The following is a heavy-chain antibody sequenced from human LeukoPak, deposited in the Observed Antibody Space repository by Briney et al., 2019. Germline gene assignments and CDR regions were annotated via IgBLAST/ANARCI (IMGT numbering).Heavy chain of an antibody. CDR1: GGSISDFY. D-gene: IGHD3-16*02. J-gene: IGHJ4*02. CDR3: ARSHDHLWGNYPDY. Sequence: PSETLSLTCTVSGGSISDFYWSWIRQPPGKGLEWIGHIFYSGSTNYSPPLKSRVTLSVDKSKNQFSLRLNSVTAADTAMYYCARSHDHLWGNYPDYWGQGTLVTVSS. V-gene: IGHV4-59*12. CDR2: IFYSGST.